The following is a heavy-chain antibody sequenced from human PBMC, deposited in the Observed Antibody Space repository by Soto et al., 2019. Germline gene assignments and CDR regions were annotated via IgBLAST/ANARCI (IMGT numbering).Heavy chain of an antibody. V-gene: IGHV3-30*18. CDR1: GFTFSSYG. J-gene: IGHJ4*02. Sequence: GGSLRLSCAASGFTFSSYGMHWVRQAPGKGLEWVAVISYDGSNKYYADSVKGLFTISRDNSKNTLYLQMNSLRAEDTAVYYCAKDLRAYSGGTSCYDYWGQGTLVTVSS. CDR2: ISYDGSNK. D-gene: IGHD2-2*01. CDR3: AKDLRAYSGGTSCYDY.